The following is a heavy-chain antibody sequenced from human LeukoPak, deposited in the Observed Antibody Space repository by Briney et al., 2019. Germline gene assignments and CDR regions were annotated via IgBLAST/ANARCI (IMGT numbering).Heavy chain of an antibody. CDR2: ISAYNGNT. CDR3: ARDDCSGGSCYNWFDP. CDR1: GYTFTSYG. D-gene: IGHD2-15*01. Sequence: ASVKVSCKASGYTFTSYGISWVRQAPGQGLEWMGWISAYNGNTNYAQKLQGRVTMTRDTSISTAYMELSRLRSDDTAVYYCARDDCSGGSCYNWFDPWGQGTLVTVSS. J-gene: IGHJ5*02. V-gene: IGHV1-18*01.